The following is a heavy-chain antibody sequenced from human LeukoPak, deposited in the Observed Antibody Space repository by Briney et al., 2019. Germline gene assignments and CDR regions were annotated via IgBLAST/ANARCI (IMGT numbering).Heavy chain of an antibody. Sequence: SVKVSCKASGGTFSSYAISWVRQAPGQGLEWMGGIIPIFGTANYAQKFQGRVTITADESTSTAYMELSSLRSEDTAVYYCARGFYGDPGYYYYYYMDVWGKGTTVTVPS. V-gene: IGHV1-69*01. CDR1: GGTFSSYA. CDR3: ARGFYGDPGYYYYYYMDV. D-gene: IGHD4-17*01. CDR2: IIPIFGTA. J-gene: IGHJ6*03.